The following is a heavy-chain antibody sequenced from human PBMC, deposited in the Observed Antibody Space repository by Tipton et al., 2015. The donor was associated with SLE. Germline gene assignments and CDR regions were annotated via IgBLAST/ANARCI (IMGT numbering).Heavy chain of an antibody. V-gene: IGHV4-34*01. D-gene: IGHD1-26*01. CDR3: ARGGGPWGYYFDN. CDR2: VDPSGST. J-gene: IGHJ4*02. Sequence: TLSLTCAVYGDSFSGYYWTWIRQPPGKGLEWIGEVDPSGSTNYNPSLRSRVTISIDTSKNQFSLRLKSVTAADTAVYYCARGGGPWGYYFDNWGQGNLVTVSS. CDR1: GDSFSGYY.